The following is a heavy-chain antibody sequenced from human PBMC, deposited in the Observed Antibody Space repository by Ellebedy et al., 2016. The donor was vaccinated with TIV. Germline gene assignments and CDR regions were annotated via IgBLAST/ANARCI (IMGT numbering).Heavy chain of an antibody. V-gene: IGHV3-74*01. Sequence: GESLKISCAASGFTFSSYWMHWVRQAPGKGLVWVSRINSDGSSTSYADSVKGRFTISRDNSRRTLYLQMSSLNPEDTAMYYCARDLGVSGTFYLLVYWGQGTLVTVSS. J-gene: IGHJ4*02. CDR1: GFTFSSYW. D-gene: IGHD1-26*01. CDR2: INSDGSST. CDR3: ARDLGVSGTFYLLVY.